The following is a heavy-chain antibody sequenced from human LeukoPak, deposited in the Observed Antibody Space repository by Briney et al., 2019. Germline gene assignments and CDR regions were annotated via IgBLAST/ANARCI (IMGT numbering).Heavy chain of an antibody. CDR1: GYTFTNYD. V-gene: IGHV1-8*01. J-gene: IGHJ4*02. CDR2: KNPNSGNS. Sequence: ASVKVSCKASGYTFTNYDINWVRQATGQGLEWMGYKNPNSGNSAHAQKFQGRVTITTDACITTAYMELSGLRSEDTALYYCAREGLDYWGQGTLVTVSS. CDR3: AREGLDY.